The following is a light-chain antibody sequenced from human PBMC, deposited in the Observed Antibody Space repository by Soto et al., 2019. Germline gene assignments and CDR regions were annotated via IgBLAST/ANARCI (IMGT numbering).Light chain of an antibody. J-gene: IGLJ3*02. CDR2: LEGSGSY. Sequence: QAVVTQSSSASASLGSSVNLTCTLSSGHISYIIAWHQQQPGKAPRYLMRLEGSGSYNKDSGVPDRFSGSSSGADRYLTISSLQFDDEAVYYCETWDTNTWVFGGGTKLTVL. CDR1: SGHISYI. V-gene: IGLV4-60*02. CDR3: ETWDTNTWV.